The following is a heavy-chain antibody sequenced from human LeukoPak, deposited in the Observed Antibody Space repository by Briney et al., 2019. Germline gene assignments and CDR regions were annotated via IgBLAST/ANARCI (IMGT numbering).Heavy chain of an antibody. Sequence: ASVKVSCKASGYTFTGYYMHWVRQAPGQGLEWMGWINPNSGGTNYAQKFQGRVTMTRDTSISTAYMELSRLRSDDTAVYYCAREGVMYYYGSGIGPWGQGTLVTVSS. CDR1: GYTFTGYY. D-gene: IGHD3-10*01. CDR2: INPNSGGT. V-gene: IGHV1-2*02. J-gene: IGHJ5*02. CDR3: AREGVMYYYGSGIGP.